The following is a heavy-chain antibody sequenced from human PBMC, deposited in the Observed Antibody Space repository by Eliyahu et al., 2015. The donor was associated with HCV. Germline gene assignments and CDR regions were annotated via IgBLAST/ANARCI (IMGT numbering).Heavy chain of an antibody. CDR2: IXPNSGGT. CDR3: ARNPPPPYYDFWSGYYLDNRFDP. CDR1: GYTFTGXY. J-gene: IGHJ5*02. D-gene: IGHD3-3*01. V-gene: IGHV1-2*02. Sequence: QVQLVQSGAEVKKPGASVKVSCKASGYTFTGXYMHWXRXAPGQGLEWMGWIXPNSGGTXXAQKFXGRVTMTRDTSISTVYMELSRLRSDDTAVYYCARNPPPPYYDFWSGYYLDNRFDPWGQGTLVTVSS.